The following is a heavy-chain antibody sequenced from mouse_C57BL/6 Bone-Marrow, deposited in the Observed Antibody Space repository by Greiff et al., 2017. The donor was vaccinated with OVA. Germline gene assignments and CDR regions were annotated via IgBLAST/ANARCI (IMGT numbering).Heavy chain of an antibody. D-gene: IGHD1-2*01. V-gene: IGHV5-12*01. CDR2: ISNGGGST. CDR3: ARLRGRHWYFDV. CDR1: GFTFSDYY. J-gene: IGHJ1*01. Sequence: EVQLVESGGGLVQPGGSLKLSCAASGFTFSDYYMYWVRQTPEKRLEWVAYISNGGGSTYYPDTVKGRFTISRDNAKNTLYLQMSRLKSEDTAMYYCARLRGRHWYFDVWGSGTTVTVSS.